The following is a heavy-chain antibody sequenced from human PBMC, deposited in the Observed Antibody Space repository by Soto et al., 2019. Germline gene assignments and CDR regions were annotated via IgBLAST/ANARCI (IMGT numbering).Heavy chain of an antibody. CDR1: GFTRSNYC. CDR2: ISSDGSST. Sequence: GRYLRLSSAAPGFTRSNYCMHCARQAPGKRLVWVSRISSDGSSTNYADSVKGRFTISRDNAKNTLHLQMNSLRAEDTAVYYCARVPYCSSSSCYSYFDSWGQGTLVTVSS. V-gene: IGHV3-74*01. D-gene: IGHD2-2*01. J-gene: IGHJ4*02. CDR3: ARVPYCSSSSCYSYFDS.